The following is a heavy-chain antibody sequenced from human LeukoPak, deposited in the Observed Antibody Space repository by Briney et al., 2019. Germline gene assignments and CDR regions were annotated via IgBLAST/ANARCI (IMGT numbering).Heavy chain of an antibody. Sequence: GGSLRLSCAASGFTFSSYAMSWVRQAPGKGLEWVSAISGSGGSTYYADSVKGRFTISRDNSKNTLYLQMNSLRAEDTAVYYCARGSRWELDRPADYWGQGTLVTVSS. D-gene: IGHD1-26*01. CDR2: ISGSGGST. CDR1: GFTFSSYA. CDR3: ARGSRWELDRPADY. J-gene: IGHJ4*02. V-gene: IGHV3-23*01.